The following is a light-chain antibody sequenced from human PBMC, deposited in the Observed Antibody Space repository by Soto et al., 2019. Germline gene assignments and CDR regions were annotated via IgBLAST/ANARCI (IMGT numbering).Light chain of an antibody. V-gene: IGKV3D-20*01. CDR2: DAS. CDR3: QHYGTSPTWT. J-gene: IGKJ1*01. Sequence: EIVLTQSPATLSLSPGERATLSCGASQGVSSSYLAWYQQKPGLAPRLLIYDASSRATGIPDRFSGSGSGTDFTLTISRLEPEDFAVYYCQHYGTSPTWTFGQGTKVEIK. CDR1: QGVSSSY.